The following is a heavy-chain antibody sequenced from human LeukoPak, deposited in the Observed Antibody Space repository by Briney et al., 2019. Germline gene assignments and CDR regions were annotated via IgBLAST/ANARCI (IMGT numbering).Heavy chain of an antibody. CDR2: ISYDGSNK. CDR1: GFTLSSYA. D-gene: IGHD2-15*01. Sequence: PGGSLRLSCAASGFTLSSYAMHWVRQAPGKGLEWVAVISYDGSNKYYADSVKGRFTISRDNSKNTLYLQMNSLRAEDTAVYYCARVVVAFDYWGQGTLATVSS. V-gene: IGHV3-30-3*01. CDR3: ARVVVAFDY. J-gene: IGHJ4*02.